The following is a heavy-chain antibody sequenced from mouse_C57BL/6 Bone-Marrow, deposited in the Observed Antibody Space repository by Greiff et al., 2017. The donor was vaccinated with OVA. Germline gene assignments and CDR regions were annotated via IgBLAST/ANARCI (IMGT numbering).Heavy chain of an antibody. V-gene: IGHV5-15*01. CDR1: GFTFSDYG. CDR3: ARQGYDGAWFAY. D-gene: IGHD2-2*01. CDR2: ISNLAYSI. Sequence: EVKLQESGGGLVQPGGSLKLSCAASGFTFSDYGMAWVRQAPRKGPEWVAFISNLAYSIYYAATVTGRFTISRENAKNTLYLEMSSLRSENTAMYYCARQGYDGAWFAYWGQGTLVTVSA. J-gene: IGHJ3*01.